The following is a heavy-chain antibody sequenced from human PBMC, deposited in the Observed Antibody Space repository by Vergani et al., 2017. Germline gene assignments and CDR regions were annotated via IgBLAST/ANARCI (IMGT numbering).Heavy chain of an antibody. Sequence: QVQLQESGPGLVKPSETLSLTCTVSGGSISSYYWSWIRQPAGKGLEWIGRIYTSGSTNYNPSLKSRVTMSVDTSKKQFSLKLSSVTAADTAVYYCARDLTTVRYNWFYPWGQGTLVTVSS. CDR3: ARDLTTVRYNWFYP. CDR2: IYTSGST. D-gene: IGHD4-11*01. J-gene: IGHJ5*02. CDR1: GGSISSYY. V-gene: IGHV4-4*07.